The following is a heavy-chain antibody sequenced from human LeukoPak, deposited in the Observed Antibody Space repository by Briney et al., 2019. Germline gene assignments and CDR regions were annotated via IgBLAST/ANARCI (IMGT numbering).Heavy chain of an antibody. D-gene: IGHD5-18*01. CDR1: GFTFSSYA. CDR3: ARDLTTSMAYHFDC. J-gene: IGHJ4*02. CDR2: MSSSGSYI. V-gene: IGHV3-21*01. Sequence: GGSLRLSCAASGFTFSSYAMNWVRQAPGKGLEWVSFMSSSGSYIYYADSVKGRFTISRDNAKNSLYVQMNSLRAEDTAVYYCARDLTTSMAYHFDCWGQGTLVTVSS.